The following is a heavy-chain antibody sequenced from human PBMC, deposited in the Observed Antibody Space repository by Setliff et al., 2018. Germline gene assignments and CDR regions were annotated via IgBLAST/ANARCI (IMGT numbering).Heavy chain of an antibody. CDR2: IYHSGGI. Sequence: SETLSLTCTVSGGPFSGASIWSWIRQPPGKGLEWIGEIYHSGGINYNPSLKSRVTMPVDKSKNQFSLKLTSVTAADTAVYYCARMSGFLYMDVWGKGTTVTVSS. CDR3: ARMSGFLYMDV. D-gene: IGHD3-3*01. CDR1: GGPFSGAS. J-gene: IGHJ6*03. V-gene: IGHV4-4*02.